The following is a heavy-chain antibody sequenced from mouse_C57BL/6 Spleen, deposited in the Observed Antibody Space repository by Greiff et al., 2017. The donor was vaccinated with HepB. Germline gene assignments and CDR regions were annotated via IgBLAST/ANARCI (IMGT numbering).Heavy chain of an antibody. V-gene: IGHV1-59*01. J-gene: IGHJ2*01. Sequence: QVQLKQPGAELVRPGTSVKLSCKASGYTFTSYWLHWVKQRPGQGLEWIGVIDPSDSYTNYNQKFKGKATLTVDTSSSTASMQLSSLTSEDSAVYYCAKTAQADYFDYWGQGTTLTVSS. CDR3: AKTAQADYFDY. CDR2: IDPSDSYT. CDR1: GYTFTSYW. D-gene: IGHD3-2*02.